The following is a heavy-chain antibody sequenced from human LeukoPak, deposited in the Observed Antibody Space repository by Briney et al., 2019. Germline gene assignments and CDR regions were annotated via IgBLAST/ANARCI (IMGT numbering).Heavy chain of an antibody. J-gene: IGHJ3*02. CDR3: ARGVRPATAIPGAFDI. V-gene: IGHV1-69*02. CDR2: IIPILGIA. CDR1: GGTFSSYT. Sequence: ASVKVSCKAPGGTFSSYTISWVRQAPGQGLEWMGRIIPILGIANYAQKFQGRVTITADKSTSTAYMELSSLRSEDTAVYYCARGVRPATAIPGAFDIWGQGTMVTVSS. D-gene: IGHD2-2*02.